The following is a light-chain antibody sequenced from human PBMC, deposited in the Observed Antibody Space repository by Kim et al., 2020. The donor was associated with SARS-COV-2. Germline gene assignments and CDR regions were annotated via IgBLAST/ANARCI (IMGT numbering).Light chain of an antibody. J-gene: IGKJ2*01. CDR3: QQRSNWMFS. CDR1: QSVRSQ. Sequence: SLSPGERAPLSCRASQSVRSQLAWYQQKPGQAPRLLIYGASNRATGIPARFTGSGSGTDFTLAISSLESEDFAVYYCQQRSNWMFSFGQGTKLEI. V-gene: IGKV3-11*01. CDR2: GAS.